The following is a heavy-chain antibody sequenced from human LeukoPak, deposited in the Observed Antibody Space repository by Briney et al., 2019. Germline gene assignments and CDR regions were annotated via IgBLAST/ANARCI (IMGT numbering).Heavy chain of an antibody. J-gene: IGHJ6*02. CDR1: GFTFSSYC. Sequence: GGSLRLSCAASGFTFSSYCMNWVRQAPGKGLEWVSSIGSSSSYIYYADSVKGRFTISRDNAKNSLYLQMNSLRAEDTAVYYCAREGWLPVGDGLYYYYGMDVWGQGATVTVSS. D-gene: IGHD5-24*01. V-gene: IGHV3-21*01. CDR2: IGSSSSYI. CDR3: AREGWLPVGDGLYYYYGMDV.